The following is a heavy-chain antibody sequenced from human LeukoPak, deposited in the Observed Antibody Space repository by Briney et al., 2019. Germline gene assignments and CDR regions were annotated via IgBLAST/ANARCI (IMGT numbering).Heavy chain of an antibody. D-gene: IGHD2-8*01. CDR2: ISGYNGNT. CDR3: ARDVGLYVSPSPPFEY. J-gene: IGHJ4*02. Sequence: GASVKVSCKASGYTFTRYGISWVRQAPGQGLEWMGWISGYNGNTQSAQNFQGRVSMTTDTSTGTAYMELRNLRSDDTAVYYCARDVGLYVSPSPPFEYWGQGTLVTVSS. V-gene: IGHV1-18*01. CDR1: GYTFTRYG.